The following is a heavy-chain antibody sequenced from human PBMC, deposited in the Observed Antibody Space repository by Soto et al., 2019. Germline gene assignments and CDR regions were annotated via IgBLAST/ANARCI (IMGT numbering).Heavy chain of an antibody. J-gene: IGHJ4*02. CDR3: AKRASGSYFDY. V-gene: IGHV3-23*01. CDR2: ISGSGGST. CDR1: GFTFSSYA. Sequence: EVQLLESGGGLVQPGGSLRLSCAASGFTFSSYAMNWVRQAPGTGLEWVSVISGSGGSTYYADSVKGRFTISRDNSKNTLYLQMKSLGAEDTAVYYCAKRASGSYFDYWGQGTLVTVSS. D-gene: IGHD3-10*01.